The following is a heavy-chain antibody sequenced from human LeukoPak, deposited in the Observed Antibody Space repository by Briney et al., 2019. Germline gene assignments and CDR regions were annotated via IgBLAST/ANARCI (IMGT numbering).Heavy chain of an antibody. CDR1: GGSFSGYY. V-gene: IGHV4-34*01. Sequence: MSSETLSLTCAVYGGSFSGYYWSWIRQPPGKGLEWIGEINHSGSTNYNPSLKSRVTISVDTSKNQFSLKLSSVTAADTAVYHCARRDYYGSGSYLRKYFQHWGQGTLVTVSS. CDR3: ARRDYYGSGSYLRKYFQH. D-gene: IGHD3-10*01. CDR2: INHSGST. J-gene: IGHJ1*01.